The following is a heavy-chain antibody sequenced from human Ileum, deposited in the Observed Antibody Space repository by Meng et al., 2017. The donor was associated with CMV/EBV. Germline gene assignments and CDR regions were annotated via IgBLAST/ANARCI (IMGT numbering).Heavy chain of an antibody. CDR2: INPNNGGT. J-gene: IGHJ6*02. CDR3: ARRGGSYSSAYYGMDV. D-gene: IGHD1-26*01. CDR1: GYTFTGYY. Sequence: ASVKVSCKASGYTFTGYYMHWVRQAPGQGLEWMGWINPNNGGTNYAQKFQGRVTMTRDTSISTAYMELNRLRSEDTAVYYCARRGGSYSSAYYGMDVWGQGTTVTVSS. V-gene: IGHV1-2*02.